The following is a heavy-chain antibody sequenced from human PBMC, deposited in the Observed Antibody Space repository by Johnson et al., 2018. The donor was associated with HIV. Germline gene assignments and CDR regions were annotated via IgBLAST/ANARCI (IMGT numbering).Heavy chain of an antibody. J-gene: IGHJ3*02. CDR2: ISYDGSNK. CDR3: ASFAAAGDAFDI. V-gene: IGHV3-30-3*01. D-gene: IGHD6-13*01. Sequence: QEKLVESGGGLVQPGGSLRLSCAASGFTFSSYAMHWVRQAPGKGLEWVAVISYDGSNKYYADSVKGRFTISRDNSKNTLYLQMNSLRAEDTAVYYCASFAAAGDAFDIWGRGTRVTVSS. CDR1: GFTFSSYA.